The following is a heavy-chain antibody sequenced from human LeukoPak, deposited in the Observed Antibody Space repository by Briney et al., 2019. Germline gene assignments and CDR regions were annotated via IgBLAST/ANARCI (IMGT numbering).Heavy chain of an antibody. CDR2: MNPNSGNT. D-gene: IGHD4-23*01. Sequence: GASVKVSCKASGYTFTSYDINWVRQATGQGLEWMGWMNPNSGNTGYAQKFQGRVTMTRDTSISTAYMELSRLRSDDTAVYYCARADYGGGAQNFDYWGQGTLVTVSS. J-gene: IGHJ4*02. CDR3: ARADYGGGAQNFDY. V-gene: IGHV1-8*01. CDR1: GYTFTSYD.